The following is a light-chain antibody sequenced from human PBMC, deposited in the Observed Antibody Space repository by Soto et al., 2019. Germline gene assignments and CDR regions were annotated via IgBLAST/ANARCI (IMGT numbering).Light chain of an antibody. Sequence: DIQMTQSPSSLAASVGDRVTITCRASQSISNFLNWYQQKPGKAHKLLIYAASTLQSGVPSRFSGSGSGTDFTLTISSLQPEEFATYYCQQTYSTLVTFGPGTKVDI. V-gene: IGKV1-39*01. J-gene: IGKJ3*01. CDR3: QQTYSTLVT. CDR1: QSISNF. CDR2: AAS.